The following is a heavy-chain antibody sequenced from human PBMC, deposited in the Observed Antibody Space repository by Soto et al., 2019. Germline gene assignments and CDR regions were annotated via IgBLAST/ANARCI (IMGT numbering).Heavy chain of an antibody. CDR3: ARDRYSYYDFWSGSLPYYYFGMDV. Sequence: GGSLRLSCAASGFTFRSYSMNWVRQAPGKGLEWVAYIKQGGSEKYYVDSVKGRFTISRDNAKNSLYLQMNSLRAEDTAVYYCARDRYSYYDFWSGSLPYYYFGMDVWGQGTTVTVSS. V-gene: IGHV3-7*01. CDR2: IKQGGSEK. J-gene: IGHJ6*02. D-gene: IGHD3-3*01. CDR1: GFTFRSYS.